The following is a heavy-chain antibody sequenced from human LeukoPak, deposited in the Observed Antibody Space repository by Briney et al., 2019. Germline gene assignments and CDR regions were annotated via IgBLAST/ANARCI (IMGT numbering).Heavy chain of an antibody. Sequence: SETLSLTCAVYGGSFSGYYWSWTRQPPGKGLEWIGSIYHSGSTYYNPSLKSRVTISVDTSKNQFSLKLSSVTAADTAVYYCARKDGGLGWNYVPFRSDPWGQGTLVTVSS. CDR1: GGSFSGYY. CDR3: ARKDGGLGWNYVPFRSDP. CDR2: IYHSGST. V-gene: IGHV4-34*01. J-gene: IGHJ5*02. D-gene: IGHD1-7*01.